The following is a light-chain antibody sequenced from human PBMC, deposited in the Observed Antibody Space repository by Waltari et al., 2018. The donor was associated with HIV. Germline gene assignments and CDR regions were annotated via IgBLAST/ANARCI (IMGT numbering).Light chain of an antibody. V-gene: IGKV3-11*01. Sequence: IVLTQSPATLSLSPGERATLSCRASQSLGAFLAWYHHQPCQAPRLLIYDASRRASGIPPRFSGRGSGTDFTLTISSLEPEDVAVYYCQQRSSWPLITFGQGTRLEIK. CDR1: QSLGAF. J-gene: IGKJ5*01. CDR3: QQRSSWPLIT. CDR2: DAS.